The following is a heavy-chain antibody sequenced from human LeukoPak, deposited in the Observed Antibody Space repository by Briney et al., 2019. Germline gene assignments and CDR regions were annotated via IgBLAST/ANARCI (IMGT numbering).Heavy chain of an antibody. Sequence: GGSLRLSCAGSGFALKSYSLTWVRQAPGKGLEWVSSINPDGYTTYYADSVKGRFTISRDNSKDMVYLQMNSLRAEDTALYFCAKDATRYWDFDYWGQGTLVTVSS. J-gene: IGHJ4*02. CDR1: GFALKSYS. CDR3: AKDATRYWDFDY. D-gene: IGHD1-14*01. CDR2: INPDGYTT. V-gene: IGHV3-23*01.